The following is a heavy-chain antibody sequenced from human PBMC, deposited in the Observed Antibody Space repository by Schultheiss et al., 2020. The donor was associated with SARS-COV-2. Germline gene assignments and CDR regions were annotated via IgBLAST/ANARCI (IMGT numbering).Heavy chain of an antibody. V-gene: IGHV4-31*11. CDR1: GYSISSGYY. CDR2: FYYSGTT. CDR3: ARAGYSSSNWFDP. D-gene: IGHD6-6*01. J-gene: IGHJ5*02. Sequence: SETLSLTCVVSGYSISSGYYWSWIRQHPGKGLEWIGYFYYSGTTDYNPTLESRVTISGDTSKNQFSLKLSSVTAADTAVYYCARAGYSSSNWFDPWGQGTLVTVSS.